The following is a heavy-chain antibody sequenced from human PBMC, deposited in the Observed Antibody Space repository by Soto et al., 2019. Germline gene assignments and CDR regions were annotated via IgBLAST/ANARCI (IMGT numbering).Heavy chain of an antibody. CDR3: ARVGPAHYYDSSGYYSPLDY. CDR2: IIPMFGTA. D-gene: IGHD3-22*01. J-gene: IGHJ4*02. CDR1: GDTFSSYA. V-gene: IGHV1-69*13. Sequence: ASVKVSCTASGDTFSSYAINWVRQAPGQGLEWMGGIIPMFGTANYAQKFKGRVTITAGESTSTVYMELSSLRSEDTAVYYCARVGPAHYYDSSGYYSPLDYWGQGTLVTVSS.